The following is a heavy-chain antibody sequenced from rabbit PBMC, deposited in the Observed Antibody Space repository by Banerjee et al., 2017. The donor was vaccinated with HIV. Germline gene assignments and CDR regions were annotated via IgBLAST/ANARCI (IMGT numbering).Heavy chain of an antibody. D-gene: IGHD2-1*01. CDR1: GFDFSSNYY. Sequence: QSLEESGGDLVKPEGSLTLTCTASGFDFSSNYYMCWVRQAPGKGLEWIGCIYTGSGSTDYASWAKGRFSISKTSSTTVTLQMTSLTAADTATYFCARDIYGDGDYSFNLWGPGTLVTVS. CDR3: ARDIYGDGDYSFNL. J-gene: IGHJ4*01. CDR2: IYTGSGST. V-gene: IGHV1S40*01.